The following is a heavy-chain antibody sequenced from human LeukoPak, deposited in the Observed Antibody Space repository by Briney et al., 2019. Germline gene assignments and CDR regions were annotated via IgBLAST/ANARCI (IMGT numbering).Heavy chain of an antibody. Sequence: PGTSLRLSCAASGFTFSGSAMHWVRQASGKGLEWVGRIRSKANSYATAYAASVKGRFTISRDDSKNTACLQMNSLKTEDTAVYYCTHTASGHDYWGQGTLVTVSS. CDR2: IRSKANSYAT. CDR1: GFTFSGSA. J-gene: IGHJ4*02. CDR3: THTASGHDY. V-gene: IGHV3-73*01. D-gene: IGHD6-25*01.